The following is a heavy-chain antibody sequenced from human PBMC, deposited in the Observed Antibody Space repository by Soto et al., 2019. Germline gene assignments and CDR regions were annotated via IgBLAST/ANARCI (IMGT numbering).Heavy chain of an antibody. CDR2: SSPDGST. CDR3: SVSIFGVVHY. J-gene: IGHJ4*02. D-gene: IGHD3-3*01. V-gene: IGHV3-74*03. CDR1: GFSLRSQW. Sequence: RRLSCAASGFSLRSQWMHWIRQTPGKGLEWVSRSSPDGSTVYADSVKGRFTISRDNAKNTVYLQMNSLRAEDTAMYYCSVSIFGVVHYWGQGTLVTVLL.